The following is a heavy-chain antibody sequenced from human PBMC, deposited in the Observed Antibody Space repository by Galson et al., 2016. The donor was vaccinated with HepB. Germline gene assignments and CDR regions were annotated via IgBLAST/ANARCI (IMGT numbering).Heavy chain of an antibody. CDR3: ARARPVYDILTGYYPNWFDP. J-gene: IGHJ5*02. V-gene: IGHV4-4*02. CDR2: IYYSGST. CDR1: GGSISSDTW. Sequence: LSLTCAVSGGSISSDTWWSWVRQPPGKGLEWIGSIYYSGSTYYNPSLKSRVTISVDTSKNQFSLKLSSVTAADTAVYYCARARPVYDILTGYYPNWFDPWGQGTLVTVSS. D-gene: IGHD3-9*01.